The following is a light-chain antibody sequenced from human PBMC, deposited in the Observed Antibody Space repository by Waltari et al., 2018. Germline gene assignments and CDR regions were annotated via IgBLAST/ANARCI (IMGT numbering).Light chain of an antibody. CDR1: SSAVGGYNY. V-gene: IGLV2-8*01. J-gene: IGLJ2*01. CDR2: EVS. CDR3: SSYAGSISVI. Sequence: QSALTQPPSASGSPGQSVTISCTGTSSAVGGYNYVSWYQQHPGKAHKLMIYEVSKRPSGVPDRFSGSKSGNTASLTVSGLQAEDEADYYCSSYAGSISVIFGGGTKLTVL.